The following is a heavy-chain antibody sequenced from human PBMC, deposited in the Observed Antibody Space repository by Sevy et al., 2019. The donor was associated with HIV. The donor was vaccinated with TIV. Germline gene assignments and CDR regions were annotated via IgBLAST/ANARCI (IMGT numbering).Heavy chain of an antibody. CDR1: GFTFSSYD. D-gene: IGHD2-21*01. J-gene: IGHJ3*02. Sequence: GGSLRLSCAASGFTFSSYDMHWVRQATGKGLEWVSAIGTAGDTYYPGSVKGRFTISRENAKNSLYLQMNSLRAGDTAVYYCARGAYGRASDIWGQGTMVTVSS. CDR2: IGTAGDT. V-gene: IGHV3-13*01. CDR3: ARGAYGRASDI.